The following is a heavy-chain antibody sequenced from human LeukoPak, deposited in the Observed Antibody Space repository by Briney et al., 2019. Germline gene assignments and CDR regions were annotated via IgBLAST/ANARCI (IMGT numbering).Heavy chain of an antibody. CDR3: AREDIVATIDLDY. Sequence: GGSLRLSCAASGFTFRSYAMSWARLAPGKGLEWVSSISSSSSYIYYADSVKGRFTISRDNAKNSLYLQMNSLRAEDTAVYYCAREDIVATIDLDYWGQGTLVTVSS. D-gene: IGHD5-12*01. CDR1: GFTFRSYA. V-gene: IGHV3-21*01. CDR2: ISSSSSYI. J-gene: IGHJ4*02.